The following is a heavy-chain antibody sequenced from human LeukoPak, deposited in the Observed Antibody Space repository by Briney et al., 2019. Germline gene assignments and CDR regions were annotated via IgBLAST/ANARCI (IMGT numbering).Heavy chain of an antibody. V-gene: IGHV3-30*02. CDR2: IRNVGNDK. Sequence: GRCLRLSCAVSGFIFDCCGMHWVRHAPGRGREWVAFIRNVGNDKYYADSVKGRFFISRDNSKNTLSLQINSRRVEDTAVYYCARDPTSSTSQRYYYYYYMDVSGKGTTVTVSS. CDR3: ARDPTSSTSQRYYYYYYMDV. D-gene: IGHD2-2*01. J-gene: IGHJ6*03. CDR1: GFIFDCCG.